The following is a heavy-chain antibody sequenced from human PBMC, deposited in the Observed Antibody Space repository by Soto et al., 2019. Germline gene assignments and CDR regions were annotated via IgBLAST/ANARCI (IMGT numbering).Heavy chain of an antibody. Sequence: EVQLVESGGGLVQPGGSLILSCAASGFSVTNKYMSWVRQAPGQGLEWGSIIYSGGRTYYSDSVKGRFTISRDTSKNSLYIRMNGLRAEDTAVYYCARDGTQYCTNGVCYKRAFDYWGQGTLVTVS. V-gene: IGHV3-66*01. J-gene: IGHJ4*02. CDR1: GFSVTNKY. D-gene: IGHD2-8*01. CDR2: IYSGGRT. CDR3: ARDGTQYCTNGVCYKRAFDY.